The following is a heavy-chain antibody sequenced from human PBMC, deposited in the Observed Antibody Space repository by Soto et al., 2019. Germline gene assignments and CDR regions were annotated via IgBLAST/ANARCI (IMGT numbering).Heavy chain of an antibody. D-gene: IGHD6-19*01. CDR3: ARDGGGSLSSGQTPADFDY. V-gene: IGHV3-30-3*01. J-gene: IGHJ4*02. CDR2: ISYDGSNK. Sequence: GGSLRLSCAASGFTFSSYAMHWVRQAPGKGLEWVAVISYDGSNKYYADSVKGRFTISSDNSKNTLYLQMNSLRAEDTAVYYCARDGGGSLSSGQTPADFDYWGQGTLVTVSS. CDR1: GFTFSSYA.